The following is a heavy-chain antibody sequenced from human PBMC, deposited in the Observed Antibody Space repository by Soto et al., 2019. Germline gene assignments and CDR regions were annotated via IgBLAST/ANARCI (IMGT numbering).Heavy chain of an antibody. CDR2: ITDGRGHT. J-gene: IGHJ4*02. D-gene: IGHD1-26*01. CDR3: ARENFPETGSYYDS. V-gene: IGHV1-3*01. Sequence: GTVSCKASGYPVACGPIHQERHTPGQRFEWLGWITDGRGHTDYLQNFQGRVTITRDTSASTAYMELNSLQSEDTAVYYCARENFPETGSYYDSWGQGTPVTVS. CDR1: GYPVACGP.